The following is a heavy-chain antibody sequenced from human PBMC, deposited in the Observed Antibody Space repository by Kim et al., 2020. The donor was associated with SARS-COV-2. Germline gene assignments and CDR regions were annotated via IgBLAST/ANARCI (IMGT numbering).Heavy chain of an antibody. CDR3: ARDTVRDYYGSGSLNAFDI. J-gene: IGHJ3*02. D-gene: IGHD3-10*01. V-gene: IGHV4-59*01. Sequence: SRVTISVDTSKNQFSRKLSSVTAADTAVYYCARDTVRDYYGSGSLNAFDIWGQGTMVTVSS.